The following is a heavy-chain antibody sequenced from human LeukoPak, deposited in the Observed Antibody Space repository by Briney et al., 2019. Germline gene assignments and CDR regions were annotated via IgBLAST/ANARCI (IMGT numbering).Heavy chain of an antibody. CDR3: VKDRETYYDPGGYYCIWLDP. V-gene: IGHV3-23*01. Sequence: GGSLRLSCAASGFSSSSYAMTWVRQAPGKGLEWVSSISGSGASTYYADSVKGRFAISRDNSKGTLFLQMNSLRVEDTAVYHCVKDRETYYDPGGYYCIWLDPWGLGTLVTVSS. J-gene: IGHJ5*02. D-gene: IGHD3-22*01. CDR1: GFSSSSYA. CDR2: ISGSGAST.